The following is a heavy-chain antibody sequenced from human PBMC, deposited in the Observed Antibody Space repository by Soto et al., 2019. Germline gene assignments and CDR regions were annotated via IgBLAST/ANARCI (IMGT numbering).Heavy chain of an antibody. CDR3: ASGGASAGTYMDV. CDR1: GYTFTDYY. Sequence: ASVKVSCTASGYTFTDYYIHWVRQAPGQGLEWMGLINPSGGTNYAQRFQGWVTMTRDTSISTAYMELSRLTSDDTAVYYCASGGASAGTYMDVWGQGTTVTVSS. D-gene: IGHD6-13*01. CDR2: INPSGGT. J-gene: IGHJ6*02. V-gene: IGHV1-2*04.